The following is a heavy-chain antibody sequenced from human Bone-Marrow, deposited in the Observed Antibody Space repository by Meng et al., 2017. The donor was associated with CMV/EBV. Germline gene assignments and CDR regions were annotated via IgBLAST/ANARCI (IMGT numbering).Heavy chain of an antibody. CDR2: IKEDGSEK. CDR1: GFTYSSFW. D-gene: IGHD1-26*01. CDR3: ARGWSGSYGD. Sequence: GESLKISCAASGFTYSSFWMTWVRQAPGKGLEWVANIKEDGSEKYYVDSVKGRFTISRDNAKNSLYLQMNSLRAEDTAVYYCARGWSGSYGDWGQGTLVTVSS. J-gene: IGHJ1*01. V-gene: IGHV3-7*01.